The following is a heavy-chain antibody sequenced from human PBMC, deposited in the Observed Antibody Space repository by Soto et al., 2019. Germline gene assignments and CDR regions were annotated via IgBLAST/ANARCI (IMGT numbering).Heavy chain of an antibody. CDR2: IIWYDDK. CDR1: GFSLTTSGVG. J-gene: IGHJ4*02. CDR3: AHRVLRTVFGLVTTTAIYFDF. V-gene: IGHV2-5*01. D-gene: IGHD3-3*01. Sequence: QITLNESGPTQVKPRQTLTLTCTFSGFSLTTSGVGVGWIRQSPGKAPEWLPLIIWYDDKRYSPSLKSRLTITKDTSKNQVVLTMADLDPADTATYYCAHRVLRTVFGLVTTTAIYFDFWGQGTPVAVSS.